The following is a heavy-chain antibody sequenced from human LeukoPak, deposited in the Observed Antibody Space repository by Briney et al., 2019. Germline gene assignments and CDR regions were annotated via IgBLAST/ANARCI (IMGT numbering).Heavy chain of an antibody. J-gene: IGHJ4*02. Sequence: QPGGSLRLSCAASGFTFSSYEMNWVRQAPGKGLEWVSYISSSGSTIYYADSVKGRFTISRDNAKNSLYLQMNSLRAEDTAVYYCARGSGYYFGYDYWGQGTLVTVSS. CDR2: ISSSGSTI. D-gene: IGHD3-10*01. CDR3: ARGSGYYFGYDY. CDR1: GFTFSSYE. V-gene: IGHV3-48*03.